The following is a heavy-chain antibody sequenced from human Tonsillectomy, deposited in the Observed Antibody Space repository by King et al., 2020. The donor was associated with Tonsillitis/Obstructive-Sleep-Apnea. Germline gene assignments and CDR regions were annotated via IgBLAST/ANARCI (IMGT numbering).Heavy chain of an antibody. J-gene: IGHJ4*02. CDR3: ARDRLLTGTRGYFDY. D-gene: IGHD1-20*01. CDR2: TYYKTKWVK. CDR1: GDIVSSNRAA. V-gene: IGHV6-1*01. Sequence: QVQLQQSGPGLVKPSQTLSLTCAISGDIVSSNRAAWNWIRQSPSRGLEWVGWTYYKTKWVKYFRVSVKSRITINPDTSKNQLSLLLNSVTPEDTAVYYCARDRLLTGTRGYFDYWGQGTLVTVSS.